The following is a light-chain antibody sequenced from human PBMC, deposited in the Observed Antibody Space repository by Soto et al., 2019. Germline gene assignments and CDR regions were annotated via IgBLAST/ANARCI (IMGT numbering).Light chain of an antibody. CDR3: QQYGTSPFT. CDR2: GAS. J-gene: IGKJ3*01. V-gene: IGKV3-20*01. Sequence: IVLTQSPSTLSLSPGDRATLSCRAGQSLSSNFQAWYQQSPGQDPSSYLAWYQQKPGQAARLLISGASSRATGIPDRFRGSGSGTDFTRTTCGLEPEDFAVDYSQQYGTSPFTFAPETRVDI. CDR1: QSLSSNFQAWYQQSPGQDPSSY.